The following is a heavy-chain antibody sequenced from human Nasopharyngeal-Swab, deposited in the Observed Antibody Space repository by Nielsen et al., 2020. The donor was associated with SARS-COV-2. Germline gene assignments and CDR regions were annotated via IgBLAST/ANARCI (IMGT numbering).Heavy chain of an antibody. V-gene: IGHV1-24*01. CDR3: ATDLSGGPGQH. J-gene: IGHJ1*01. Sequence: WVRQAPGQGLEWMGGFDPEDGETIYAQKFQGRVTMTEDTSTDTAYMELSSLRSEDTAAYYCATDLSGGPGQHWGQGTLVTVSS. D-gene: IGHD3-10*02. CDR2: FDPEDGET.